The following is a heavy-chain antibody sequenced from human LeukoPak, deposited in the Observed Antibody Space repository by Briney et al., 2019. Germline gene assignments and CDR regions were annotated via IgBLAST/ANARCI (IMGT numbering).Heavy chain of an antibody. Sequence: ASVKVSCKASGYTFTDYYVHWVRQAPGQGLEWMGRINPNSGGSNYAQEFQGRVTMTRDTSISTAYMELNRRRSDDTAVYYCARTNTGGYSSGSLGYWGQGTLVTVSS. CDR2: INPNSGGS. CDR1: GYTFTDYY. J-gene: IGHJ4*02. D-gene: IGHD6-19*01. CDR3: ARTNTGGYSSGSLGY. V-gene: IGHV1-2*06.